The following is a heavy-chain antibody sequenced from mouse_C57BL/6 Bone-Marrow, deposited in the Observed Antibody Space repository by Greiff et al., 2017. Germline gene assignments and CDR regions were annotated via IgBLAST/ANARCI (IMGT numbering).Heavy chain of an antibody. CDR3: ARLGYYYGFDY. Sequence: QVQLQQPGTELVKPGASVKMSCKASGYTFTSYTMHWVKQRPGQGLEWIGYINPSSGYTKYNQKFKDKATLTADKSSSTAYMQLSSLTSEDSAVYYCARLGYYYGFDYWGQGTTLTVSS. J-gene: IGHJ2*01. D-gene: IGHD1-1*01. CDR1: GYTFTSYT. V-gene: IGHV1S26*01. CDR2: INPSSGYT.